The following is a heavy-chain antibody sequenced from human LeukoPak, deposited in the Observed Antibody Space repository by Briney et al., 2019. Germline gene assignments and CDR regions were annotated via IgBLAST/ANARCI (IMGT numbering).Heavy chain of an antibody. V-gene: IGHV1-2*02. D-gene: IGHD3-22*01. CDR3: ARHLDYYDSSGY. CDR1: GYTFTGYY. J-gene: IGHJ4*02. CDR2: INPNSGGT. Sequence: ASVKVSCKASGYTFTGYYMHWVGQAPGQGLEWMGWINPNSGGTNYAQKFQGRVTMTRDTSISTAYMELSRLRSDDTAVYYCARHLDYYDSSGYWGQGTLVTVSS.